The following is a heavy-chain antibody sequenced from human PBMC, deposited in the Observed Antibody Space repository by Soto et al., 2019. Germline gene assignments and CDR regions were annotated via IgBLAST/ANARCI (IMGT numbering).Heavy chain of an antibody. D-gene: IGHD1-26*01. CDR2: IRSKAYSRTT. CDR1: GFSFDTYA. CDR3: TRGIAGWETAPYYFDY. V-gene: IGHV3-49*03. J-gene: IGHJ4*02. Sequence: GGSLRLSCTASGFSFDTYAISWFRQAPGKGLEWLGFIRSKAYSRTTEYAASVRGRISISRDDSKSSAFLQMDSPNIEDTAVYYCTRGIAGWETAPYYFDYWGQGTLVTVSS.